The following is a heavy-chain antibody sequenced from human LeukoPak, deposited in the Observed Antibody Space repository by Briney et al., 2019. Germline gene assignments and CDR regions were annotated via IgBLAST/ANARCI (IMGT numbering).Heavy chain of an antibody. V-gene: IGHV3-30*04. CDR3: ASDSLPYSSGWFHCDY. J-gene: IGHJ4*02. Sequence: GGSLRLSCAASGFTFSSYAMHWVRQAPGKGLEWGAVISYDGSNKYYADSVKGRFTISRDNSKNTLYLQMNSLRAEDTAVYYCASDSLPYSSGWFHCDYWGQGTLVTVSS. CDR2: ISYDGSNK. D-gene: IGHD6-19*01. CDR1: GFTFSSYA.